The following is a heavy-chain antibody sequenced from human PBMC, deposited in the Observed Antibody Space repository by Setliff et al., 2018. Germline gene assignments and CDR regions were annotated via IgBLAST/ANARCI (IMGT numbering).Heavy chain of an antibody. D-gene: IGHD1-26*01. V-gene: IGHV3-7*03. J-gene: IGHJ5*02. Sequence: PGGSLRLSCAASGFTFSSYWMSWVRQAPGKGLEWVANIKQDGSEKYYVDSVKGRFTISRDNAKNSLYLQMNSLRAEDTAVYYCARIMGIVGDNWFDPWGQGTLVTAPQ. CDR1: GFTFSSYW. CDR3: ARIMGIVGDNWFDP. CDR2: IKQDGSEK.